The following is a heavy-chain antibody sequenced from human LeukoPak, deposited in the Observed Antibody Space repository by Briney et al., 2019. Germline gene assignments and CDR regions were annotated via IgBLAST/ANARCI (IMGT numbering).Heavy chain of an antibody. CDR1: GFTFSTYV. Sequence: PGGSLRLSCAASGFTFSTYVMNWFRQAPGKGLEWVSTISVGAEYIFYADSVKGRFTISRDDSNNALYLQMHSLRAEDTALYYCARGMPATAIRPYFDSWGQGALVTVSS. CDR3: ARGMPATAIRPYFDS. V-gene: IGHV3-23*01. D-gene: IGHD2-2*02. CDR2: ISVGAEYI. J-gene: IGHJ4*02.